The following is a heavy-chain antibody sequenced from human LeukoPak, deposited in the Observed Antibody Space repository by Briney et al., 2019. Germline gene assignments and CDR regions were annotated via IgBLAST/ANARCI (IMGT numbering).Heavy chain of an antibody. CDR1: GFTFSSYA. Sequence: PGGSLRLSCAASGFTFSSYAMSWVRQAPGKGLEWASAISGSGGSTYYADSVKGRFTISRDNSKNTLYLQMNSLRAEDTAVYYCAKGLTYYYDSSGLHGAFDIWGQGTMVTVSS. V-gene: IGHV3-23*01. CDR2: ISGSGGST. CDR3: AKGLTYYYDSSGLHGAFDI. D-gene: IGHD3-22*01. J-gene: IGHJ3*02.